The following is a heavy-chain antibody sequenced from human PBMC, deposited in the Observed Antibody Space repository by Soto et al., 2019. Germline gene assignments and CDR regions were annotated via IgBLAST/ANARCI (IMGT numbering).Heavy chain of an antibody. CDR2: IRSKPSGGTA. CDR1: GLTFVDAW. J-gene: IGHJ3*01. V-gene: IGHV3-15*01. D-gene: IGHD3-16*02. Sequence: EVQLVESGGGLVNPGGSLRLSCAASGLTFVDAWMTWVRQAPGRGPEWVGLIRSKPSGGTADYAETVKGRFILSRDDSKNMVYLQMNSLKTEDTSVYYCNEARPFTGGGVIATWGQGTVVTVSS. CDR3: NEARPFTGGGVIAT.